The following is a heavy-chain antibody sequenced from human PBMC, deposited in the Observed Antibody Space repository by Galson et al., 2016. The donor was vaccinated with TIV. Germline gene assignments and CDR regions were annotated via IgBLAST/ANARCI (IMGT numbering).Heavy chain of an antibody. D-gene: IGHD6-19*01. CDR1: GFIFRNYN. CDR3: AKGIGAGWKGPTLDY. Sequence: SLRLSCAASGFIFRNYNIHWVRQAPGKGPEWVAFISYSGGNKYYGDSVKGRFTISRDNSKDTVYLEMNSLRTEDTAMYYCAKGIGAGWKGPTLDYWGRGTLVSVSS. CDR2: ISYSGGNK. J-gene: IGHJ4*02. V-gene: IGHV3-30*18.